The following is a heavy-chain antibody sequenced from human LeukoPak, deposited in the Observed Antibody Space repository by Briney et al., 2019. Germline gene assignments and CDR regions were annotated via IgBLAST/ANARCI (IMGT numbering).Heavy chain of an antibody. V-gene: IGHV3-15*01. CDR1: GFTFSNAW. D-gene: IGHD3-10*01. Sequence: GGSLRLSCAASGFTFSNAWLNWVRQAPGKGLECVGHIKSKTDGGTTDYAAPVKGRFTISRDDSKNTLFLQMNSLKTEDTAVYYCTLPWGSGSYYDYWGQGTLVTVSS. J-gene: IGHJ4*02. CDR2: IKSKTDGGTT. CDR3: TLPWGSGSYYDY.